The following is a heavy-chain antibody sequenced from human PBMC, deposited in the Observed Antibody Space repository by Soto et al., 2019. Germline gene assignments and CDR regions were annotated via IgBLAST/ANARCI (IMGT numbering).Heavy chain of an antibody. J-gene: IGHJ5*02. CDR3: ARGVLPKLRFLEWSFEH. V-gene: IGHV1-46*01. CDR2: INPSGGST. D-gene: IGHD3-3*01. Sequence: ASVKVSCKASGYTFTSYYMHWVRQAPGQGLEWMGIINPSGGSTSYAQKFQGRVTMTRDTSTSTVYMELSSLRSEDTAVYYCARGVLPKLRFLEWSFEHLGQATLVTVSS. CDR1: GYTFTSYY.